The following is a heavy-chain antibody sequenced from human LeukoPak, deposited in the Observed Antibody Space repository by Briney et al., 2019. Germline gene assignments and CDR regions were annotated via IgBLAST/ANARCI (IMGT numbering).Heavy chain of an antibody. V-gene: IGHV1-46*01. J-gene: IGHJ4*02. CDR1: GYTFTNYY. Sequence: ASVKVSCKASGYTFTNYYMNWVRQAPGQGLEWMGIINPSGGSTSYAQKFQGRVTMTRDTSTSTVYMELSSLRSEDTAVYYCAREGYCTSTSCRDPIDYWGQGTLVTVSS. CDR3: AREGYCTSTSCRDPIDY. CDR2: INPSGGST. D-gene: IGHD2-2*01.